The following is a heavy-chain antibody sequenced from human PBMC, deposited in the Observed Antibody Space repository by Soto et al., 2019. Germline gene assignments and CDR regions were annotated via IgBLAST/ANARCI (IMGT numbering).Heavy chain of an antibody. J-gene: IGHJ6*02. CDR3: ARAVGNYYGMDV. CDR1: GFTFSSYA. Sequence: QPGGSLRLSCAAPGFTFSSYAMSWVRQAQGKGLEWVSAIIAGGGNTYHVDAVKGRFTISRDNSKNTLYLRMNSLRAEDTAVYYCARAVGNYYGMDVWGQGTTVTVSS. D-gene: IGHD1-26*01. CDR2: IIAGGGNT. V-gene: IGHV3-23*01.